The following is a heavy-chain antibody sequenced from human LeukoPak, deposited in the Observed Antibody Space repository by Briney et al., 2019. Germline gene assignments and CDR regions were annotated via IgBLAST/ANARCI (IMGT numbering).Heavy chain of an antibody. Sequence: SETLSLTCTVSGGSISSSSYYWGWIRQPPGKGLEWIGSIYYSGSTYYNPSLKSRVTISVDTSKNQFSLKLSSVTAADTAVYYCARREWVIAARPGGYFDYWGQGTLVTVSS. V-gene: IGHV4-39*07. CDR3: ARREWVIAARPGGYFDY. J-gene: IGHJ4*02. CDR2: IYYSGST. D-gene: IGHD6-6*01. CDR1: GGSISSSSYY.